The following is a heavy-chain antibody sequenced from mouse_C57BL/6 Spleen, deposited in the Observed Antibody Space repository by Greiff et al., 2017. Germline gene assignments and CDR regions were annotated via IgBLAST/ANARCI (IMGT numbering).Heavy chain of an antibody. Sequence: EVMLVESGGGLVQPGGSLSLSCAASGFTFTDYYMSWVRQPPGKALEWLGFIRNKANGYTTEYSASVKGRFTISRDNSQSILYLQMNALRAEDSATYYCARDKGPTGVYYFDYWGQGTTLTVSS. CDR2: IRNKANGYTT. CDR1: GFTFTDYY. D-gene: IGHD3-3*01. V-gene: IGHV7-3*01. CDR3: ARDKGPTGVYYFDY. J-gene: IGHJ2*01.